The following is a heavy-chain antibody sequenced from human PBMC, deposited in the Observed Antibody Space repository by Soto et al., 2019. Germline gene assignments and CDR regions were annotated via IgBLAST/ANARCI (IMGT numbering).Heavy chain of an antibody. D-gene: IGHD3-10*01. CDR3: AKSPVTMVRGPIRFDY. Sequence: PWGSLRLSCAASGFTFSDHFMDWVRQAPGKGPEWVGRSRNKANSYTTEYAASVKGRFTISRDDSKNSLYLQVNSLKTEDTAVYYCAKSPVTMVRGPIRFDYWGQGTLVTVSS. V-gene: IGHV3-72*01. CDR1: GFTFSDHF. J-gene: IGHJ4*02. CDR2: SRNKANSYTT.